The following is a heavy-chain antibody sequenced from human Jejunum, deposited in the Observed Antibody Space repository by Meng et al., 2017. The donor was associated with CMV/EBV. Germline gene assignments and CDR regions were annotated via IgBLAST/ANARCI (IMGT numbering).Heavy chain of an antibody. Sequence: NFVSRVRQAPGKGLEWVSIIYSGGTIKYADSVKGRFTISRDSSTNTLYLQIDSLRAEDTAVYFCARNRRNCGSVSCYGYYGMDVWGQGTTVTVSS. V-gene: IGHV3-53*01. D-gene: IGHD2-2*01. J-gene: IGHJ6*02. CDR2: IYSGGTI. CDR3: ARNRRNCGSVSCYGYYGMDV. CDR1: NF.